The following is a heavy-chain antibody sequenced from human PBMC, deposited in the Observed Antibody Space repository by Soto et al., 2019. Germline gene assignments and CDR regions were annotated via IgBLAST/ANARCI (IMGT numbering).Heavy chain of an antibody. D-gene: IGHD2-15*01. V-gene: IGHV2-5*01. J-gene: IGHJ4*02. CDR1: GFSLSSSGVG. Sequence: QITLKESGPTLVKPTQTLTLTCTFAGFSLSSSGVGVGWIRQPPGKALEWLALIYWNDDKRYRPSLKSRVTITKYTSKNQVVLTMTNMDPVDTATYYCAHRRSKTDMSSFDYWRQGALVTVSS. CDR3: AHRRSKTDMSSFDY. CDR2: IYWNDDK.